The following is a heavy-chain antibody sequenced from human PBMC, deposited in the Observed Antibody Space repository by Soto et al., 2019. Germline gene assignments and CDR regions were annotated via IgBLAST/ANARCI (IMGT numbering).Heavy chain of an antibody. CDR2: IDHAGVNT. V-gene: IGHV3-23*01. J-gene: IGHJ4*02. CDR3: ATDVGPIMFDY. D-gene: IGHD1-26*01. Sequence: VQLWESGGDFIQPGGSLRVSCAASGFTFTNYAMSWVRQAPGKGLEWVSTIDHAGVNTHYADSVKGRFTISRDNSKGTLYLQMNSLRAEDTAIYYCATDVGPIMFDYWGQGALITVSS. CDR1: GFTFTNYA.